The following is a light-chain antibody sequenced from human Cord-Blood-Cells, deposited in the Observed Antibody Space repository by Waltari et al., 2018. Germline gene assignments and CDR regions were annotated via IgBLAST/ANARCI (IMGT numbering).Light chain of an antibody. V-gene: IGLV2-14*01. Sequence: QSALTQPPSVSGSPGQSITISCTRTSSDVGGYNYVSWYQQHPGKAPKLMIYEVSNRPSGVSNRFSGSKSGNTASLTISGLQAEDEADYYCSSYTSSSTRVFGGGTKLTVL. CDR1: SSDVGGYNY. CDR2: EVS. J-gene: IGLJ3*02. CDR3: SSYTSSSTRV.